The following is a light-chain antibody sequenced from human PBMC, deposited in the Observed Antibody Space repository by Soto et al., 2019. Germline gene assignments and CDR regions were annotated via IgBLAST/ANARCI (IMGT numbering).Light chain of an antibody. V-gene: IGLV2-14*02. Sequence: QSVLTQPASVSGSPGQSITISCTGTSSDVGSYNLVSWYQHHPGKAPKLIIYEVNKRPSGVPDRFSGSKSGNTASLTVSGLQAEDEADYYCSSYAGSSNVFGTGTKLTVL. CDR1: SSDVGSYNL. J-gene: IGLJ1*01. CDR3: SSYAGSSNV. CDR2: EVN.